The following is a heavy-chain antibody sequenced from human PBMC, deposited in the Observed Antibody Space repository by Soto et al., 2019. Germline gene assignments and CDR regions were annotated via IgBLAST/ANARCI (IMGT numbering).Heavy chain of an antibody. D-gene: IGHD6-19*01. CDR2: IYYSGST. CDR1: GGSISSYY. Sequence: ETLSLTCTVSGGSISSYYWSWIRQPPGKGLERIGYIYYSGSTNYNPSLKSRVTISVDTSKNQFSLKLSSVTAADTAVYYCARYSSGWYAQGGYYYYYGMDVWGQGTTVTVSS. V-gene: IGHV4-59*01. J-gene: IGHJ6*02. CDR3: ARYSSGWYAQGGYYYYYGMDV.